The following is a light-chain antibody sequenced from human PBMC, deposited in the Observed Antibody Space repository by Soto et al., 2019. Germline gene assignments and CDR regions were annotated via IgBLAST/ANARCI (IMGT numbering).Light chain of an antibody. V-gene: IGKV3-20*01. Sequence: EIVLTQSPGTLSLSPGERATLSCRASKSVSSSYLAWYQQKPGQAPRLLIYGASSRATGISDRFSGSGSGTDFTLTISRLEPEDFAVYYCQQYGSSPWTFGQGTKVDIK. CDR3: QQYGSSPWT. CDR1: KSVSSSY. CDR2: GAS. J-gene: IGKJ1*01.